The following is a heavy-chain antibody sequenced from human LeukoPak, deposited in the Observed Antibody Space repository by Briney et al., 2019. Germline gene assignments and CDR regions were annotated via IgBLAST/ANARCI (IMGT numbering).Heavy chain of an antibody. Sequence: PSETLSLTCGVDGRSFTGYYWTWIRQPPGKGLEWIGEIDHRESTNYNPSFKSRLTISADTSKNQFSLSLSSVTAADTAVYFCARSGRYGASIWGQGTLVTVSS. V-gene: IGHV4-34*01. CDR2: IDHREST. CDR1: GRSFTGYY. CDR3: ARSGRYGASI. J-gene: IGHJ4*02. D-gene: IGHD6-25*01.